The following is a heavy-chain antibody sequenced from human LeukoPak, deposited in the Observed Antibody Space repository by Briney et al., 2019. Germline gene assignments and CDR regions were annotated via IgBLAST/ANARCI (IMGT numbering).Heavy chain of an antibody. Sequence: PETLSLTCTVSGGSISSYYWSWIRQPPGKGLEWIGYIYYSGSTNYNPSLKGRVTISVDTSKNQFSLKLSSVTAADTAVYYCARVGGLGYYYDSSGYYVDYWGQGTLVTVSS. V-gene: IGHV4-59*01. J-gene: IGHJ4*02. CDR1: GGSISSYY. CDR3: ARVGGLGYYYDSSGYYVDY. D-gene: IGHD3-22*01. CDR2: IYYSGST.